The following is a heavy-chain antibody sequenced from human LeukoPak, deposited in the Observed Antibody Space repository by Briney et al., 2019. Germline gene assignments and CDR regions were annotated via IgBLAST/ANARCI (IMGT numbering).Heavy chain of an antibody. CDR3: ARLPYYYDSSGYYYFSFDY. CDR2: IYYSGST. CDR1: GGSISSYY. V-gene: IGHV4-59*12. J-gene: IGHJ4*02. D-gene: IGHD3-22*01. Sequence: PSETLSLTCTVSGGSISSYYWSWIRQPPGKGLEWIGYIYYSGSTNYNPSLKSRVTISVDTSKNQFSLKLSSVTAADTAVYYCARLPYYYDSSGYYYFSFDYWGQGTLVTVSS.